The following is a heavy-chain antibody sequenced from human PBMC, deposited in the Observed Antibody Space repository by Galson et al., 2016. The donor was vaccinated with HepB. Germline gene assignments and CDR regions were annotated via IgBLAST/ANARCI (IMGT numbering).Heavy chain of an antibody. Sequence: SVKVSCKASGYTFTGYYMHWVRQAPGQGLEWMGWINPNSGGTNYAQRFQGRVTLTRDTSISTAYMELRRLISDDTAVYYCATPPIDSSSWYFDYWGQGTLVTVSS. CDR1: GYTFTGYY. V-gene: IGHV1-2*02. CDR2: INPNSGGT. D-gene: IGHD6-13*01. CDR3: ATPPIDSSSWYFDY. J-gene: IGHJ4*02.